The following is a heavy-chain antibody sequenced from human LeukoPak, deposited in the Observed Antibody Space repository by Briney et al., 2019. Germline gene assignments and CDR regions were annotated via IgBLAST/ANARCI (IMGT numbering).Heavy chain of an antibody. V-gene: IGHV3-53*01. CDR3: ARSKDYGDDGMDV. CDR2: IYSGGTT. D-gene: IGHD4-17*01. J-gene: IGHJ6*02. Sequence: GGSLRLSCAASGFTVSSNYMSWVRQAPGKGLEWVSVIYSGGTTYYADSVKGRFTISRDNAKNSLYLQMNSLRAEDTAVYYCARSKDYGDDGMDVWGQGTTVTVSS. CDR1: GFTVSSNY.